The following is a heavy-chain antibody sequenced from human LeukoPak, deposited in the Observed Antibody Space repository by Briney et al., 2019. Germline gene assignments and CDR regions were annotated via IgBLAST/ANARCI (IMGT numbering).Heavy chain of an antibody. CDR3: ARDLVRGVNYYYYGMDV. CDR2: ISYDGSNK. J-gene: IGHJ6*02. Sequence: GGSLRLSCAASGFTFSGSVMHWVRQAPGKGLEWVAVISYDGSNKYYADSVKGRFTISRDNSKNTLYLQMNSLRAEDTAVYYCARDLVRGVNYYYYGMDVWGQGTTVTVSS. D-gene: IGHD3-10*01. CDR1: GFTFSGSV. V-gene: IGHV3-30-3*01.